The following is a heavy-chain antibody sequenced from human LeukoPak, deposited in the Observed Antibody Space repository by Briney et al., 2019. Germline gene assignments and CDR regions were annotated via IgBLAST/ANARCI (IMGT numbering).Heavy chain of an antibody. V-gene: IGHV1-2*02. J-gene: IGHJ3*02. CDR1: GYTFTDYY. CDR2: INPNSGGT. Sequence: ASVKVSCKASGYTFTDYYMHWVRQAPGQGLEWMGWINPNSGGTNYAQKFQGRVTMTRDTSIRTAYMELSRLRSDDTAVYYCAIECATVVVSAVISAFDIWGQGTMVTVSS. D-gene: IGHD2-2*02. CDR3: AIECATVVVSAVISAFDI.